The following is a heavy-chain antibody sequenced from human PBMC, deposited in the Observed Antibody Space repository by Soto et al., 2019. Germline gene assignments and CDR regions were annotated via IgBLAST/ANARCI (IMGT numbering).Heavy chain of an antibody. J-gene: IGHJ4*02. D-gene: IGHD2-2*01. V-gene: IGHV5-51*01. CDR2: IYPGDSDT. CDR3: ASHTNSWYYFDH. CDR1: GYIFSNQW. Sequence: GESLKISCKGSGYIFSNQWIGWVRQVPGKGLECMGIIYPGDSDTRYSPSFQGQVTISADKSISTAYLQWSSLKASDSAIYFCASHTNSWYYFDHWGQGTVVTVSS.